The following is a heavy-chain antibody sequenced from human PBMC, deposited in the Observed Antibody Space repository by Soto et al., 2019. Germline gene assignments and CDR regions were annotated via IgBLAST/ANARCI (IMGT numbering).Heavy chain of an antibody. CDR1: GGSMSSSSYY. J-gene: IGHJ4*02. CDR2: IYYSGST. CDR3: ARGPGDFDY. V-gene: IGHV4-39*01. D-gene: IGHD7-27*01. Sequence: SETLSLTCTVSGGSMSSSSYYWGWIRQPPGKGLEWIGSIYYSGSTYYNPSLKSRVTISVDTSKNQFSLKLSSVTAADTAVYYCARGPGDFDYWGQRTRVTVSS.